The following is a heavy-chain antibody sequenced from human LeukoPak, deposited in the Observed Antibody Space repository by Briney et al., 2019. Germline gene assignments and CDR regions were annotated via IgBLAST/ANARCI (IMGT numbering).Heavy chain of an antibody. Sequence: GGTLRLTCAASGFTFSNAWMSWVRQAPGKGLEWVGRIKSKTDGGTTDYAAPVKGRFTISRDDSKNTLYLQMNSLKTEDTAVYYCTTGYDYWSGYYIDAGGDYWGQGTLLTVSS. V-gene: IGHV3-15*01. CDR1: GFTFSNAW. CDR3: TTGYDYWSGYYIDAGGDY. CDR2: IKSKTDGGTT. D-gene: IGHD3-3*01. J-gene: IGHJ4*02.